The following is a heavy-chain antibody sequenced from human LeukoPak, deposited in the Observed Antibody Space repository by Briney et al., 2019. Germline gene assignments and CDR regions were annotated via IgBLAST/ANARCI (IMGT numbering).Heavy chain of an antibody. Sequence: PSETLSLTCTVSGGSISSSSYYWAWIRQPPGKGLEWIGSIYYSGSTYYNPSLKSRVTISVDTSKNQFSLKLSSVTAADTAVYYCARTITGYSSGWSAGGAFDIWGQGTMVTVSS. CDR3: ARTITGYSSGWSAGGAFDI. V-gene: IGHV4-39*07. CDR1: GGSISSSSYY. D-gene: IGHD6-19*01. CDR2: IYYSGST. J-gene: IGHJ3*02.